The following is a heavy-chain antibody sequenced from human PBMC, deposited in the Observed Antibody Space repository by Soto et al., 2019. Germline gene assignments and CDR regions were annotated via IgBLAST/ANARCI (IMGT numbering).Heavy chain of an antibody. V-gene: IGHV3-15*07. J-gene: IGHJ6*02. CDR2: IKTNGEGGTT. CDR1: GFTISNAW. D-gene: IGHD2-15*01. CDR3: TSGSVEGV. Sequence: EAQLVESGGGLVKPGGSLRLSCAASGFTISNAWMNWVRQAPGKGLEWVGRIKTNGEGGTTDYAAPVKGRFVISRDDSKNTLYLQMNSLRPDDTAVYYCTSGSVEGVLGQGTTVTVSS.